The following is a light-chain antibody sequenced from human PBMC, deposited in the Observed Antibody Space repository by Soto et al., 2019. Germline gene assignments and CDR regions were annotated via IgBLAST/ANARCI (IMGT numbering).Light chain of an antibody. CDR3: GSYTSSSTWV. CDR1: SSDVGGYNY. J-gene: IGLJ3*02. CDR2: DVS. Sequence: QSALTQPASVSGSPGQSITISCTGTSSDVGGYNYVSWYQQHPGKAPKLMIYDVSNRPSGVSNRFSGSKSGNTASLTISGLQAEDEADYYCGSYTSSSTWVFGGGPKLTVL. V-gene: IGLV2-14*03.